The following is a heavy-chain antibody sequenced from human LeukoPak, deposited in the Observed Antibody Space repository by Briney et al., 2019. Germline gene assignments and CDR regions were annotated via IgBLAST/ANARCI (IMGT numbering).Heavy chain of an antibody. CDR3: ARELVDCSSTSCPRYYYYYMDV. D-gene: IGHD2-2*01. V-gene: IGHV4-30-4*08. J-gene: IGHJ6*03. CDR1: GGSISSGDYY. Sequence: SETLSLACTVSGGSISSGDYYWSWIRQPPGKGLEWIGYIYYSGSTYYNPSLKSRVTISVDTSKNQFSLKLSSVTAADTALYYCARELVDCSSTSCPRYYYYYMDVWGKGTTVTVSS. CDR2: IYYSGST.